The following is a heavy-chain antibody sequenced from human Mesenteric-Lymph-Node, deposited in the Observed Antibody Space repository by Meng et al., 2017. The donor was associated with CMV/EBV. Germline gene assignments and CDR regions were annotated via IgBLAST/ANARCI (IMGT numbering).Heavy chain of an antibody. Sequence: GGSLRLSCKGSGYSFTSYWIGWVRQMPGKGLEWMGIIYPGDSDTRYSPSFQGQVTISADKSISTAYLQWSSLKASDTAMYYCARHPSSSWQEERCFDYWGQGTLVTVSS. J-gene: IGHJ4*02. V-gene: IGHV5-51*01. CDR3: ARHPSSSWQEERCFDY. CDR2: IYPGDSDT. D-gene: IGHD6-13*01. CDR1: GYSFTSYW.